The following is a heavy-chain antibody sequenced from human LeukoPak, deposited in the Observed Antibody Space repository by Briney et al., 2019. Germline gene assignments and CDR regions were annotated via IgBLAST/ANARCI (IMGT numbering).Heavy chain of an antibody. J-gene: IGHJ4*02. D-gene: IGHD5-12*01. Sequence: GGSLRLSCAASGFTFSSYAMSWVRQAPGKGLEWVGRIKSKTDGGTTDYAAPVKGRFTISRDDSKNTLYLQMNSLKTEDTAVYYCTTWYSGYDSFGRVCFDYWGQGTLVTVSS. CDR1: GFTFSSYA. CDR2: IKSKTDGGTT. V-gene: IGHV3-15*01. CDR3: TTWYSGYDSFGRVCFDY.